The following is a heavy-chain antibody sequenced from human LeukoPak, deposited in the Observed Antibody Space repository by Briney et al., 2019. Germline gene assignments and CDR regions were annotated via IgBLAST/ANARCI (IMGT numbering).Heavy chain of an antibody. Sequence: GGSLRLSCAASGFTFSSYSVNWVRQAPGKGLEWVSYISSSSSTIYYADSVKGRFTISRDNAKNSLYLQMNSLRDEDTAVYYYARASGVYSVFDYWGQGTLVTVSS. CDR3: ARASGVYSVFDY. CDR1: GFTFSSYS. D-gene: IGHD5/OR15-5a*01. V-gene: IGHV3-48*02. CDR2: ISSSSSTI. J-gene: IGHJ4*02.